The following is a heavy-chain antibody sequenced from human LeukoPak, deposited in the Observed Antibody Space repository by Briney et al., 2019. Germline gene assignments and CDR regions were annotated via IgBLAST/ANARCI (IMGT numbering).Heavy chain of an antibody. V-gene: IGHV3-23*01. D-gene: IGHD4-23*01. CDR3: AKPADYGGNSGYFDY. Sequence: PGGSLRLSCAASGFTFSSYAMSWVRQAPGKGLEWVAAISGSGGSTYYADSVKGRFTISRDNSKNTLYLQMNSLRAEDMAVYYCAKPADYGGNSGYFDYWGQGTLVTVSS. CDR1: GFTFSSYA. J-gene: IGHJ4*02. CDR2: ISGSGGST.